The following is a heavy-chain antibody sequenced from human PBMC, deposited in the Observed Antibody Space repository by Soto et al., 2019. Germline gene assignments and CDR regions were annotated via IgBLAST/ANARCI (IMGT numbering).Heavy chain of an antibody. CDR2: IKGDGSAI. D-gene: IGHD3-16*01. Sequence: EVQVVESGGGLVQAGASLRVSCAASGFTFSTHWMHWVRQAPGKGLMWIPRIKGDGSAINYADSVKGRFTIPRDNVKITVYLQMNSLRVEDPAVYYCARGGLGAYWFDPWGQGTLVSVSS. V-gene: IGHV3-74*01. CDR1: GFTFSTHW. J-gene: IGHJ5*02. CDR3: ARGGLGAYWFDP.